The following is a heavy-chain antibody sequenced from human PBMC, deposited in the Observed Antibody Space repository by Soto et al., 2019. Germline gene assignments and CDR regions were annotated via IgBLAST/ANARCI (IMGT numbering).Heavy chain of an antibody. CDR1: GFTFSSYA. CDR3: AQDHSVVRGVKDY. D-gene: IGHD3-10*01. V-gene: IGHV3-23*01. Sequence: EVQLLESGGGLVQPGGSLRLSCAASGFTFSSYAMSWVRQAPGKGLEWVSAISGSGGSTYYADSVKGRFTISRDNSKNTLYLQMNSLRAEDTAVYYCAQDHSVVRGVKDYWGQGTLVTVSS. J-gene: IGHJ4*02. CDR2: ISGSGGST.